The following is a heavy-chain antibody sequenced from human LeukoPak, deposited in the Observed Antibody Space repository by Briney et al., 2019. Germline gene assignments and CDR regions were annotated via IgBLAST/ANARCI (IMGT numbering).Heavy chain of an antibody. CDR1: GYSISSGYY. Sequence: SETLSLTCAVSGYSISSGYYWGWIRQPPGKGLEWIGSIYHSGSTYYNPSLKSRVTISVDTSKSLFSLKLSSVTAADTAVYYCARLGRYGDYVVNWGQGTLVTVSS. D-gene: IGHD4-17*01. CDR3: ARLGRYGDYVVN. CDR2: IYHSGST. V-gene: IGHV4-38-2*01. J-gene: IGHJ4*02.